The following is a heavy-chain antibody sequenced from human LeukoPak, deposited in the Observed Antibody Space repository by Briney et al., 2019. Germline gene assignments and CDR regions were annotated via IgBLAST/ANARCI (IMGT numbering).Heavy chain of an antibody. V-gene: IGHV4-39*07. CDR3: ASGPGVTPFDY. J-gene: IGHJ4*02. D-gene: IGHD2-21*02. CDR2: VFYSENT. CDR1: GASISSTIYY. Sequence: SETLSLTCTVSGASISSTIYYWGWIRQPPGKGLEWIGSVFYSENTYYNPSLKSRVTISVDTSKNQFSLNLNSVTAADTAVYFCASGPGVTPFDYWGQGTLVPVSS.